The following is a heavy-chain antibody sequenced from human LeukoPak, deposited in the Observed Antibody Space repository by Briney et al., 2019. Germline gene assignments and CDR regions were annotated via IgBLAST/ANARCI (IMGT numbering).Heavy chain of an antibody. D-gene: IGHD7-27*01. J-gene: IGHJ5*02. CDR3: AKDLWGENWFDP. CDR1: GFTFSSYW. V-gene: IGHV3-23*01. CDR2: ISGSGGDS. Sequence: GGSLRLSCAASGFTFSSYWMSWVRQAPGKGLEWVSGISGSGGDSYYADAVKGRFTISRDNSKNTLFLQMNSLRAEDTAVYYCAKDLWGENWFDPWGPGSLVIVSS.